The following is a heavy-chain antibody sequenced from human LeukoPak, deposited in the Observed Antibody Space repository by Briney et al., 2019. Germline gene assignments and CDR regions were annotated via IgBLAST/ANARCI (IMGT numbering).Heavy chain of an antibody. CDR1: GFTFSDYD. D-gene: IGHD1-1*01. V-gene: IGHV3-13*01. Sequence: PGGSLRLSCAASGFTFSDYDMHWVRQATGKGLEWVSAIGTAGDTYYTGSVKGRFTISGENAKNSLYLQMNSLRAGDTAVYYCVRVAKERVGGVYYFDYWGQGTPVTVSS. J-gene: IGHJ4*02. CDR3: VRVAKERVGGVYYFDY. CDR2: IGTAGDT.